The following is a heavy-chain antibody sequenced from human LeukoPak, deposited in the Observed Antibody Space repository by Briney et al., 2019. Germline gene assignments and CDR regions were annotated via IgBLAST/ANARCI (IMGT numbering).Heavy chain of an antibody. J-gene: IGHJ3*02. D-gene: IGHD6-19*01. CDR2: ISAYNGNT. V-gene: IGHV1-18*01. CDR1: GYTFTSYG. CDR3: ARGRQWLVWAAFDI. Sequence: GASVKVSCKACGYTFTSYGSSWVRQAPGQGLEWMGWISAYNGNTNYAQKLQGRVTMTTDTSTSTAYMELRSLRSDDTAVYYCARGRQWLVWAAFDIWGQGTMVTVSS.